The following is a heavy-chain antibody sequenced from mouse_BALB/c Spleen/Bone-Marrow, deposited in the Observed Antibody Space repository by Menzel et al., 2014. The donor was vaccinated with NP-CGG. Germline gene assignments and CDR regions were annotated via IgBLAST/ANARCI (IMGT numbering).Heavy chain of an antibody. CDR2: IWAGGST. CDR1: RFSLTSYG. J-gene: IGHJ3*01. D-gene: IGHD2-4*01. V-gene: IGHV2-9*02. CDR3: AREGSTMITTPFAY. Sequence: VQLQESGPGLVAPSQSLSITCTVSRFSLTSYGVHWVRQPPGKGLEWLGVIWAGGSTNYNSALMSRLSISKDNSKSQVFLKMNSLQTDDTAMYYCAREGSTMITTPFAYWGQGTLVTVSA.